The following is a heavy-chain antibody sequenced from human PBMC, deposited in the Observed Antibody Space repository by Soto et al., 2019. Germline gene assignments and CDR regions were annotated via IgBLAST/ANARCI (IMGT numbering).Heavy chain of an antibody. CDR3: ARPITIFGVSSLSWFDP. J-gene: IGHJ5*02. D-gene: IGHD3-3*01. CDR2: IYYSGST. V-gene: IGHV4-39*01. CDR1: GGSISSSSYY. Sequence: PSETLSLTCTVSGGSISSSSYYWGWIRQPPGKGLEWIGSIYYSGSTYYNPSLKSRVTISVDTSKNQFSLKLSPVTAADTAVYYCARPITIFGVSSLSWFDPWGQGTLVTVSS.